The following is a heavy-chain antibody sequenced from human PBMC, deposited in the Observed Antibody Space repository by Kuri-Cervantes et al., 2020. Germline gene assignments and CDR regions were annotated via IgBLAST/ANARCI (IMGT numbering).Heavy chain of an antibody. V-gene: IGHV4-59*01. CDR2: IVNTGST. Sequence: SETLSLTCSISSGSISTYYWSWIRQPPGKGLEWIGDIVNTGSTNYRPSLKSRVIMSVDTSKNQFSLRLSSVTAADTAVYYCARLVATNEPPDYWGQGTLVTVSS. CDR3: ARLVATNEPPDY. J-gene: IGHJ4*02. CDR1: SGSISTYY. D-gene: IGHD5-12*01.